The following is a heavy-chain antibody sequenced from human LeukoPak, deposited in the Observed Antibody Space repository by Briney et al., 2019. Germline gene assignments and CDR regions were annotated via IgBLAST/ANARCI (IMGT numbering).Heavy chain of an antibody. CDR3: GKVYNYFYYMDV. CDR2: IRYDGNDK. J-gene: IGHJ6*03. D-gene: IGHD2-2*02. V-gene: IGHV3-30*02. CDR1: GFTFSSYG. Sequence: GGSLRLSCAASGFTFSSYGMHWVRQAPGKGLEWVTFIRYDGNDKYYADSVKGRFTISRDNSKNTLYLQMNSLRVEDTAVYHCGKVYNYFYYMDVWGKGTTVTVSS.